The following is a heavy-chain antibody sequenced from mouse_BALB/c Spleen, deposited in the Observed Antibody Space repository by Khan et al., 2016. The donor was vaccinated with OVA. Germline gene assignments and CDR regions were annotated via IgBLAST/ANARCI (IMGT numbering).Heavy chain of an antibody. CDR3: AIIYYGDDGFTY. J-gene: IGHJ3*01. D-gene: IGHD2-2*01. Sequence: QVQLKESGPGLVAPSQSLSITCTVSGLSFTNYGISWIRQPPGKGLEWLGVIWGDGSTNYHSALISRPSINKDNSNSQVFLKLNSLQTDDTATYYCAIIYYGDDGFTYWGQGTLVTVSA. V-gene: IGHV2-3*01. CDR1: GLSFTNYG. CDR2: IWGDGST.